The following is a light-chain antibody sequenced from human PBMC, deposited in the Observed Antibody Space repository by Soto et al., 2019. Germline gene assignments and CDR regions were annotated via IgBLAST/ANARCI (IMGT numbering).Light chain of an antibody. CDR1: RRVGSN. V-gene: IGKV3-15*01. J-gene: IGKJ2*01. CDR3: QQYNNWPPANT. CDR2: GAS. Sequence: EIVMTQSPATLSVSPGEGATLSARAIRRVGSNLACYQQNPGRAPRLLINGASTRATGFPARFSGSGSGTEFTLTISSLQSEDFAVYYCQQYNNWPPANTFGQGTKLEIK.